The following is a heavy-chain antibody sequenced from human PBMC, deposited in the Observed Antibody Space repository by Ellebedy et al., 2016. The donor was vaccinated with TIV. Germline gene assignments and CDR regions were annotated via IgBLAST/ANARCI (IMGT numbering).Heavy chain of an antibody. D-gene: IGHD2-8*01. Sequence: GESLKISCAASGFTFNSYSMNWVRQAPGKGLEWISYISKSDTTYYADSVRGRFTISRDNAKRSLYLQMNSLRLEDTAVYYCAKPFLMVYAPFDYWGQGTLVTVSS. J-gene: IGHJ4*02. CDR1: GFTFNSYS. CDR2: ISKSDTT. V-gene: IGHV3-48*01. CDR3: AKPFLMVYAPFDY.